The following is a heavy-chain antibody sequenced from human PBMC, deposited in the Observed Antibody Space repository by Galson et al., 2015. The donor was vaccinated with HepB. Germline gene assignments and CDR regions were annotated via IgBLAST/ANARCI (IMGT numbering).Heavy chain of an antibody. V-gene: IGHV1-69*04. D-gene: IGHD3-9*01. J-gene: IGHJ4*02. Sequence: SVKVSCKASGGTFSSYTISWVRQAPGQGLEWMGRIIPILGIANYAQKFQGRVTITADKSTSTAYMELSSLRSEDTAVYYCAREPYDILTGYLFGWFDYWGQGTLVTVSS. CDR2: IIPILGIA. CDR1: GGTFSSYT. CDR3: AREPYDILTGYLFGWFDY.